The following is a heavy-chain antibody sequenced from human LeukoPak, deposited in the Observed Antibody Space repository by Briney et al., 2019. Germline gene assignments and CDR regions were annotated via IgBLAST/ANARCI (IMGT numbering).Heavy chain of an antibody. Sequence: SETLSLTCTVSGGSVSTTGYAWGWLRQPPGKGLEGSGRMYYSGSTYSTPSLKSRVTIPVNTSKNQYSLKLSAVTAADTAVYYCARRGYYYDSSGYFDYWGQGTLVTDSS. D-gene: IGHD3-22*01. CDR1: GGSVSTTGYA. V-gene: IGHV4-39*07. CDR3: ARRGYYYDSSGYFDY. J-gene: IGHJ4*02. CDR2: MYYSGST.